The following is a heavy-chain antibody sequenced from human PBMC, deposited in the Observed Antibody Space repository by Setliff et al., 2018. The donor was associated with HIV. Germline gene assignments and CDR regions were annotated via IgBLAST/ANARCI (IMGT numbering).Heavy chain of an antibody. J-gene: IGHJ4*02. CDR2: INPSGGST. CDR3: AREGGFVPAAPLGNGNRILDF. D-gene: IGHD2-2*01. CDR1: GYTFTNYY. Sequence: ASVKVSCKASGYTFTNYYMHWVRQAPGQGLEWMGIINPSGGSTSHAQKFQGRVNMTRDTSTSTVHMEVSSLRSEDKAVYYCAREGGFVPAAPLGNGNRILDFWGQGTLVTVSS. V-gene: IGHV1-46*01.